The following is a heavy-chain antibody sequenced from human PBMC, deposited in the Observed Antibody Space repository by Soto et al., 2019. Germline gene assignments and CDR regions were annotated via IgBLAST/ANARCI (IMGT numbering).Heavy chain of an antibody. J-gene: IGHJ4*02. CDR3: AGLFGRHWGVYYFDY. CDR2: ISSSSSYI. CDR1: GFTFSSYS. V-gene: IGHV3-21*01. D-gene: IGHD2-15*01. Sequence: PGGSLRLSCAASGFTFSSYSMNWVRQDPGKGLEWVSSISSSSSYIYYAGSVKGRFTISRDNAKNSLYLQMNSLRAEDTAVYYCAGLFGRHWGVYYFDYWGQGTLVTVSS.